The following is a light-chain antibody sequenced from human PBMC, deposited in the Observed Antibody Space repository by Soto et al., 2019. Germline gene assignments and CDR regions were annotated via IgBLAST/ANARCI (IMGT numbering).Light chain of an antibody. J-gene: IGKJ1*01. Sequence: EIVLTQSPATLSLSPVERATLSCRASQSISSYLAWYQQKPGQAPRLLIYDASNRATGFPARFSGSGSGTDSALGLSSPEPEDFAVYYCKQRSNWSQTYGQGTK. CDR1: QSISSY. CDR2: DAS. CDR3: KQRSNWSQT. V-gene: IGKV3-11*01.